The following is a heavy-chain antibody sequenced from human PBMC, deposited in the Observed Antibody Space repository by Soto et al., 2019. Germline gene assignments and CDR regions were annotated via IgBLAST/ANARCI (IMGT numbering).Heavy chain of an antibody. D-gene: IGHD6-6*01. Sequence: SETLSLTCTVSGGSISSGGYYWSWIRQHPGKGLEWIGYIYYSGSTYYNPSLKSRVTISVDTSKNQFSLKLSSVTAADTAVYYCASEKFEYSSSSLPHYYYYYGMDVWGQGTTVTVSS. CDR3: ASEKFEYSSSSLPHYYYYYGMDV. CDR2: IYYSGST. J-gene: IGHJ6*02. V-gene: IGHV4-31*03. CDR1: GGSISSGGYY.